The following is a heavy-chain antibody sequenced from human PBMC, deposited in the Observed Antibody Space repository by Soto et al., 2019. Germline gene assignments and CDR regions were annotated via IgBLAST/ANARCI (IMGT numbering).Heavy chain of an antibody. D-gene: IGHD6-19*01. CDR3: ARDKRGTVAGFNWFDP. V-gene: IGHV3-48*02. CDR2: ISSSSATI. CDR1: GFKFSMFG. Sequence: ELFLQESGGDLVQPGGFLRLSCAASGFKFSMFGMNWVRQAPGKGLEWIAYISSSSATIIYGGSVEGRFTVSRDNAENSLFLQMKCLRDEDTAVYYCARDKRGTVAGFNWFDPWGHGTPVTVST. J-gene: IGHJ5*02.